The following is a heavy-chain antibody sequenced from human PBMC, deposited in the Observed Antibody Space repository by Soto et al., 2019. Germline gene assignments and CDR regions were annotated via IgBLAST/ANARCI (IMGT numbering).Heavy chain of an antibody. CDR2: IDNSGST. J-gene: IGHJ4*02. V-gene: IGHV4-4*07. CDR1: GGSISNYF. D-gene: IGHD3-3*01. Sequence: SETLSLTCTVSGGSISNYFCNWIRQPAGKGLEWIGRIDNSGSTNYNPCLKSRITMSADTSRNQFSLKLNSVTAADTAVYYCARGGQDFGSGPFDYWGQGALDTVPS. CDR3: ARGGQDFGSGPFDY.